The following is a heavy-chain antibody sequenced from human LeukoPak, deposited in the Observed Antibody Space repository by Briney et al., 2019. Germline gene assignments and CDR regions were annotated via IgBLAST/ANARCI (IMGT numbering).Heavy chain of an antibody. V-gene: IGHV5-51*01. Sequence: GESLKISCKGSGYSFTSYWVGWVRQMPGKGLEWMGIIYPGDSDTRYSPSFQGQVTISADKSISPAYLQWSSLKASDTAMYYCARLAAAGKREGSSYYYGMDVWGQGTTVTVSS. CDR2: IYPGDSDT. D-gene: IGHD6-13*01. CDR1: GYSFTSYW. J-gene: IGHJ6*02. CDR3: ARLAAAGKREGSSYYYGMDV.